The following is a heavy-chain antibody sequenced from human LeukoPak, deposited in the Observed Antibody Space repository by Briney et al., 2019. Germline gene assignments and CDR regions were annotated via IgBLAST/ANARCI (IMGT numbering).Heavy chain of an antibody. Sequence: ASVKVSCKASGYTFTGDYMHWVRQAPGQGLEWMGWINPNSGGTNYAQKFQGRVTMTRDTSISTAYMELSRLRSDDTAVYYCASRSSGWYTGFDYWGQGTLVTVSS. D-gene: IGHD6-19*01. V-gene: IGHV1-2*02. CDR3: ASRSSGWYTGFDY. CDR2: INPNSGGT. CDR1: GYTFTGDY. J-gene: IGHJ4*02.